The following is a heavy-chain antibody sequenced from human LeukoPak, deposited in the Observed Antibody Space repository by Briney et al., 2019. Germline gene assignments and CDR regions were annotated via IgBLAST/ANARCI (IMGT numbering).Heavy chain of an antibody. CDR3: AKDHYWSIDY. Sequence: GGSLRLSCAASGFTFSSYAMSWVRQAPGKGLGWVSRIKGDGISTNYADSVKGRFTISRDIAKNTLYLQMNSLRAGDTGVYYCAKDHYWSIDYWGRGTLVTVSS. J-gene: IGHJ4*02. V-gene: IGHV3-74*01. D-gene: IGHD3-3*01. CDR2: IKGDGIST. CDR1: GFTFSSYA.